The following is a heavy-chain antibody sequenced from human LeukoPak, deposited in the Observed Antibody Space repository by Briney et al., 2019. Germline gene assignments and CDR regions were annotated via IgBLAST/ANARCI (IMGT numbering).Heavy chain of an antibody. CDR1: GFTVSSNY. CDR2: IYSGGST. J-gene: IGHJ3*02. V-gene: IGHV3-66*01. CDR3: ARAANLNYYDSSGYGAFDI. D-gene: IGHD3-22*01. Sequence: GGSLRLSCAASGFTVSSNYMSWVRQAPGKGLEWVSVIYSGGSTYYADSVKGRFTISRDNAKNSLYLQMNSLRAEDTAVYYCARAANLNYYDSSGYGAFDIWGQGTMVTVSS.